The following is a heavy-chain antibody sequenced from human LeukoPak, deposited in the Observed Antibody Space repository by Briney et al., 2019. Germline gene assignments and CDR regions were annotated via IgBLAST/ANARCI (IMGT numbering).Heavy chain of an antibody. V-gene: IGHV3-23*01. CDR1: GFTFASYT. CDR2: ISGSGGDT. J-gene: IGHJ4*02. CDR3: AKGTEGGYDY. Sequence: GGSLRLSCAASGFTFASYTMTWVRQAPGKGLEWVSAISGSGGDTYFADSVRGRFTISRDNSKNTLYLQMNRLRPVDTAVYYRAKGTEGGYDYWGQGTLVTVSS. D-gene: IGHD5-12*01.